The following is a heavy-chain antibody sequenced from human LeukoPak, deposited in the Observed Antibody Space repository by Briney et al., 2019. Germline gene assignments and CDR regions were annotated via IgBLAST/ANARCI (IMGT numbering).Heavy chain of an antibody. V-gene: IGHV3-23*01. CDR1: GFTFSSYA. Sequence: GGSLRLSCAASGFTFSSYAMSWVRQAPGKGLEWVSAISDSGNTYHADSVKGRFTNSRDSSKNTLFLQMNRLRPEDAAVYYCAKAPVTTCRGAYCYPFDYWGQGTLVTVSS. D-gene: IGHD2-21*01. CDR2: ISDSGNT. CDR3: AKAPVTTCRGAYCYPFDY. J-gene: IGHJ4*02.